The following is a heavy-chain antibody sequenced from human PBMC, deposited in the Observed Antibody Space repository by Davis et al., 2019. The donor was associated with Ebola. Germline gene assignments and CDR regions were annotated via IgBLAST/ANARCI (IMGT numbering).Heavy chain of an antibody. J-gene: IGHJ5*02. Sequence: ASVKVSCKASGYPFPSYDINWVRQAPGQGLEWMGWINPYSGNSGYALRFQGRITMPSNTSISTVFMELSTLRSDDTAVYYCARPDWSGARGGFDPWGQGTLVTVSS. CDR3: ARPDWSGARGGFDP. CDR2: INPYSGNS. CDR1: GYPFPSYD. D-gene: IGHD3-10*01. V-gene: IGHV1-8*01.